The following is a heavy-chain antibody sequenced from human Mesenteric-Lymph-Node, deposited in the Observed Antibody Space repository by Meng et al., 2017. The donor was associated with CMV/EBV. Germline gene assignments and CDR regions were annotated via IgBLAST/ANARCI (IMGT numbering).Heavy chain of an antibody. CDR1: GFTFSSYW. CDR3: AREGLRYCSSTSCYRGGRSAFDI. V-gene: IGHV3-7*01. CDR2: IKQDGSEK. Sequence: GESLKISCAASGFTFSSYWMSWVRQAPGKGLEWVANIKQDGSEKYYVDSVKGRFTISRDNAKNSLYLQMNSLRAEDTAVYYCAREGLRYCSSTSCYRGGRSAFDIWGQGTMVTVSS. J-gene: IGHJ3*02. D-gene: IGHD2-2*01.